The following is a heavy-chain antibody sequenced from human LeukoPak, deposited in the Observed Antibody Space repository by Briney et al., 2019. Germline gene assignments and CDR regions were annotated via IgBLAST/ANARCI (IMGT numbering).Heavy chain of an antibody. V-gene: IGHV1-3*01. D-gene: IGHD5-18*01. CDR2: INAGNGNT. Sequence: RASVKVSCKASGYTFTSYAMHWVRQAPGQRLEWMRWINAGNGNTKYSQKFQGRVTITRDTSASTAYMELSSLRSEDTAVYYCARVARYSYGSDYWGQGTLVTVSS. J-gene: IGHJ4*02. CDR3: ARVARYSYGSDY. CDR1: GYTFTSYA.